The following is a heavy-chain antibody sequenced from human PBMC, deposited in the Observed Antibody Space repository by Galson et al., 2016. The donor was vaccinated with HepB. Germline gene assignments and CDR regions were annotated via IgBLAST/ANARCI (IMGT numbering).Heavy chain of an antibody. CDR2: FYGGGTI. D-gene: IGHD5-18*01. Sequence: SLRLSCAASGFTVSSNHMSWARQAPGKGLEWVSVFYGGGTINYADSVKGRFTVSGEDSENTLFLQMNSLRADDTAVYYCARLRPEYNYAYDYWGQGTLVTVSS. CDR1: GFTVSSNH. V-gene: IGHV3-53*01. J-gene: IGHJ4*02. CDR3: ARLRPEYNYAYDY.